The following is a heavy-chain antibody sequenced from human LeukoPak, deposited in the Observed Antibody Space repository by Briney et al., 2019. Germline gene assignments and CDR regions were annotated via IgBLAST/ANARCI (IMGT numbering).Heavy chain of an antibody. V-gene: IGHV4-59*01. CDR3: ARHFDYYGSGSYYTAPYYYGMDV. CDR1: GGSISSYY. D-gene: IGHD3-10*01. CDR2: VSYSGST. J-gene: IGHJ6*02. Sequence: SETLSLTCTVSGGSISSYYWSWVRQPPGKGLAWIGSVSYSGSTDYNPSLKSRVTISLDTSKNQFSLKLSSVTAADTAVYYCARHFDYYGSGSYYTAPYYYGMDVWGQGTTVTVSS.